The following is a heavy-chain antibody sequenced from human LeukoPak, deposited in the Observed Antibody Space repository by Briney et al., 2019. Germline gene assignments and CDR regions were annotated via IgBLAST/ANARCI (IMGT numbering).Heavy chain of an antibody. Sequence: GASVKVSCKASGYTFTSYYMHWVRQAPGQGLEWMGIINPSGGSTSYAQKFQGRVTMTRDMSTSTVYMELSSLRSEDTAVYYCARELAAAVLDYWGQGTLVTVSS. CDR2: INPSGGST. D-gene: IGHD6-13*01. CDR1: GYTFTSYY. V-gene: IGHV1-46*01. CDR3: ARELAAAVLDY. J-gene: IGHJ4*02.